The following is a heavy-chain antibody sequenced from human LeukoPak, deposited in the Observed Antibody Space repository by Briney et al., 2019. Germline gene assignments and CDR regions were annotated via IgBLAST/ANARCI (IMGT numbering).Heavy chain of an antibody. V-gene: IGHV3-21*01. Sequence: GGSLRLSCAASGFTFSSYSMNWVRQAPGKGLEWVSSISSSSSYIYYADSVKGRFTISRDNAKNSLYLQMNSLRAEDTAVYYCAREIAPPRAFDIWGQGTMVTVSS. CDR3: AREIAPPRAFDI. CDR1: GFTFSSYS. CDR2: ISSSSSYI. D-gene: IGHD3-22*01. J-gene: IGHJ3*02.